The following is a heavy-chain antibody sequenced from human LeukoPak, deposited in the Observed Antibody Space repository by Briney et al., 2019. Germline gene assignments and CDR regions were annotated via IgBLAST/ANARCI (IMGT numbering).Heavy chain of an antibody. CDR3: AKERLGGNYGDYAVDY. CDR1: GFTFTSYA. V-gene: IGHV3-23*01. D-gene: IGHD4-17*01. CDR2: VSGSGDGT. Sequence: GVLRLSCAASGFTFTSYAMGWVRQAPGKGLVWVSSVSGSGDGTYYADSVKGRFTISRDNSKKTLDLHMDSLRAEDTAVYYCAKERLGGNYGDYAVDYWGQGTMVTVSS. J-gene: IGHJ4*02.